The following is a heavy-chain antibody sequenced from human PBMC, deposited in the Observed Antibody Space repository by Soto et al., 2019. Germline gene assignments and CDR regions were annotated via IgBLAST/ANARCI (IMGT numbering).Heavy chain of an antibody. J-gene: IGHJ6*02. Sequence: QLGGSLRLSCAASGFTFSSYAMHWVRQAPGKGLEWVAVISYDGSNKYYADSVKGRFTISRDNSKNTLYLQMNSLRAEDTAVYYCARDRITGTTTAGYYYYYGMDVWGQGTTVTVSS. CDR3: ARDRITGTTTAGYYYYYGMDV. D-gene: IGHD1-7*01. V-gene: IGHV3-30-3*01. CDR1: GFTFSSYA. CDR2: ISYDGSNK.